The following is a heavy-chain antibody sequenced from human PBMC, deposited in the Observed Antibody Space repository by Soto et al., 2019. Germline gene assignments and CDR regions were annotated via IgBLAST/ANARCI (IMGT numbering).Heavy chain of an antibody. J-gene: IGHJ4*02. Sequence: SETLSLTCAVYGGSFSGYYWSWIRQPPGKGLEWIGEINHSGSTNYNPSLKSRVTISVDTSKNQFSLKLSSVTAADTAVYYCARGDRRALRGGLGYWGQGTLVTVPS. CDR3: ARGDRRALRGGLGY. V-gene: IGHV4-34*01. D-gene: IGHD3-10*01. CDR1: GGSFSGYY. CDR2: INHSGST.